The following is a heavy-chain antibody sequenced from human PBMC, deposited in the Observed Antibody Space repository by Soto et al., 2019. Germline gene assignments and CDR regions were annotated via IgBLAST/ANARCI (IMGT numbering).Heavy chain of an antibody. J-gene: IGHJ5*02. V-gene: IGHV1-46*01. D-gene: IGHD1-26*01. Sequence: QVQLVQSGAEVKEPGASVNISCKASGYTLTRHYIQWVRQAPGQGLEWMGIINPNGGRTFYAQKFQGRVNLTTDTSTSTVFLELSGLTSEDSATYYCARDRGGNYASNWFDPWGQGTLVTVSS. CDR1: GYTLTRHY. CDR3: ARDRGGNYASNWFDP. CDR2: INPNGGRT.